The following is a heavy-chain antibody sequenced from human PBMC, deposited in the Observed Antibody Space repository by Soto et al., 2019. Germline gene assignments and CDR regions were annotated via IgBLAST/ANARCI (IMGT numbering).Heavy chain of an antibody. CDR3: AKDKAGRYCSGGSCYFDY. Sequence: VQLVESGGGLVQPGRSLRLSCAASGFTFDDYAMHWVRQAPGKGLEWVSGISWNSGSIGYADSVKGRFTISRDNAKNSLYLQMNSLRAEDTALYYCAKDKAGRYCSGGSCYFDYWGQGTLVTVSS. CDR2: ISWNSGSI. D-gene: IGHD2-15*01. J-gene: IGHJ4*02. V-gene: IGHV3-9*01. CDR1: GFTFDDYA.